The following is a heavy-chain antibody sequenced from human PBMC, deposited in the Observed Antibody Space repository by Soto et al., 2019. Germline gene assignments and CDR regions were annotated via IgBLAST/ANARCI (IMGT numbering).Heavy chain of an antibody. CDR3: ARSRVGATGYYGMDV. J-gene: IGHJ6*02. Sequence: PSETLSLTCTVSGGSISSGDYYWSWIRQPPGKGLEWIGYIYYSGSTYYNPSLKSRVTISVDTSKNQFSLKLSSVTAADTAVYYCARSRVGATGYYGMDVWGQGTTVTAP. V-gene: IGHV4-30-4*01. CDR2: IYYSGST. CDR1: GGSISSGDYY. D-gene: IGHD1-26*01.